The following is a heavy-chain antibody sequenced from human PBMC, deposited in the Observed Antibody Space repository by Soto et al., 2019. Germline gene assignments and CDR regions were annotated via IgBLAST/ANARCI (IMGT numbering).Heavy chain of an antibody. CDR1: GGTFISYA. J-gene: IGHJ3*02. V-gene: IGHV1-69*13. CDR3: ARNPRSGPAFDI. CDR2: IIPIFGTA. Sequence: ASVKVSCKASGGTFISYAISWVRQAPGQGLEWMGGIIPIFGTANYAQKFQGRVTITADESTSTAYMELSSLRSEDTAVYYCARNPRSGPAFDIWGQGTMVTVSS.